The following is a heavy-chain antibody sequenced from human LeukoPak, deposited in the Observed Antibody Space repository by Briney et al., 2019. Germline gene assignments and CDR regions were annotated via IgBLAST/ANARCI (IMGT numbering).Heavy chain of an antibody. J-gene: IGHJ4*02. Sequence: GGSLRLSCAASGFTFGSYWMSWVRQAPGKGLEWVANTKGDGSETYYVDSVKGRFTISRDNAKNALYLQMNSLRGEDTAVYYCARDDSTGYLYLDYWGQGSLVTVSS. CDR3: ARDDSTGYLYLDY. D-gene: IGHD3-22*01. V-gene: IGHV3-7*01. CDR2: TKGDGSET. CDR1: GFTFGSYW.